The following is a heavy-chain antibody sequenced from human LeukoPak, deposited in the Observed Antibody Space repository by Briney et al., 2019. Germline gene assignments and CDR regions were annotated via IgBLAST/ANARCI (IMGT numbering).Heavy chain of an antibody. J-gene: IGHJ4*02. CDR2: INHSGST. CDR1: GGSFSGHY. CDR3: ARTYYYDSSGYYRGPTKSFYYFDY. D-gene: IGHD3-22*01. V-gene: IGHV4-34*01. Sequence: SETLSLTCAVYGGSFSGHYWSWIRQPPGKGLEWIGEINHSGSTNYNPSLKSRVTISVDTSKNQFSLKLSSVTAADTAVYYCARTYYYDSSGYYRGPTKSFYYFDYWGQGTLVTVSS.